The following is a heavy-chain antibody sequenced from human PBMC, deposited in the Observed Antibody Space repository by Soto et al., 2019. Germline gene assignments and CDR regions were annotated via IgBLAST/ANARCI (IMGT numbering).Heavy chain of an antibody. Sequence: QVQLVQSGAEVKKPGSSVKVSCKASGGTFSSYAISWVRQAPGQGLEWMGGIIPIFGTANYAQKFQGRVTITADESTSAAYMELSSLRSEDTAVYYCVRGVRAGQHYYYYYGMDVWGQGTTVTVSS. CDR3: VRGVRAGQHYYYYYGMDV. CDR2: IIPIFGTA. CDR1: GGTFSSYA. V-gene: IGHV1-69*01. D-gene: IGHD3-3*01. J-gene: IGHJ6*02.